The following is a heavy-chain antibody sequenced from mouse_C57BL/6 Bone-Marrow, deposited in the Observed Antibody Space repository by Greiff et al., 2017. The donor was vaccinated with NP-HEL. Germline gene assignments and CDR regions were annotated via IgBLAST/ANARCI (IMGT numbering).Heavy chain of an antibody. V-gene: IGHV1-54*01. Sequence: QVQLKESGAELVRPGTSVKVSCKASGYAFTNYLIEWVKQRPGQGLEWIGVINPGSGGTNYNEKFKGKATLTADKSSSTAYMQLSSLTSEDSAVYFCARSGYYGSTYYFDYWGQGTTLTVSS. CDR2: INPGSGGT. CDR3: ARSGYYGSTYYFDY. CDR1: GYAFTNYL. D-gene: IGHD1-1*01. J-gene: IGHJ2*01.